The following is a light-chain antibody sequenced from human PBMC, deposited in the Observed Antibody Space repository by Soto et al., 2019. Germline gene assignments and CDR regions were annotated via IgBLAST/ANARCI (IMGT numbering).Light chain of an antibody. V-gene: IGKV3-20*01. J-gene: IGKJ2*02. Sequence: EIVLTQSPGTLSLSPGERATLSCRASQSVSSSYLAWYQQKPGQAPRLLIYGASSRATGIPDRFSGSGSVTDFTLTISRLEPEDFAVYYCQQYGSSPQSTFGQGTKLEIK. CDR3: QQYGSSPQST. CDR2: GAS. CDR1: QSVSSSY.